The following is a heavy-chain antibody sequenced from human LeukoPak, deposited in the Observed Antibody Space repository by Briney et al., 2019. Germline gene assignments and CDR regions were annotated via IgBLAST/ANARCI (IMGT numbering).Heavy chain of an antibody. D-gene: IGHD3-3*01. CDR3: ARGHYVLRFLATNWFDP. Sequence: ASVKVSCKASGYTFTSYDINWVRQATGQGLEWMGWMNPNSGNTGYAQKFQGRVTMTRNTSISTAYMELSSLRSEDTAVYYCARGHYVLRFLATNWFDPWGQGTLVTVSS. J-gene: IGHJ5*02. V-gene: IGHV1-8*01. CDR2: MNPNSGNT. CDR1: GYTFTSYD.